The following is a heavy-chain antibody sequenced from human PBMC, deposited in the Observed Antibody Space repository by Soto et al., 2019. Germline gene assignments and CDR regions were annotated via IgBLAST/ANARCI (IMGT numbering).Heavy chain of an antibody. D-gene: IGHD4-17*01. J-gene: IGHJ3*01. CDR1: SGSIINYY. CDR3: ASRVTPAPTTGDEVDL. Sequence: QVQLQESGPGLVKPSETLSLTCTVSSGSIINYYWSWIRQPPGKGLEGIVFIYYSRSTNYNSFLKSRVTMAVDMSTLQLSLKLTSVTDADTAVYYGASRVTPAPTTGDEVDLWGQGTMVTVSS. CDR2: IYYSRST. V-gene: IGHV4-59*01.